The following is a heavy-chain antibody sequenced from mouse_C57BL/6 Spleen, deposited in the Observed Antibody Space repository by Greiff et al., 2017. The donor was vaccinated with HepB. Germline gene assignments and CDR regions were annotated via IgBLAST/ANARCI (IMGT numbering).Heavy chain of an antibody. CDR3: ARSVWDFDV. CDR1: GYSITSGYY. Sequence: EVQLQESGPGLVKPSQSLSLTCSVTGYSITSGYYWNWIRQLPGNKLEWMGYISYDGSNNYNPSLKNRISITRDTSKNQLFLKLNSVTTEDTATYCCARSVWDFDVWGTGTTVTVSS. J-gene: IGHJ1*03. V-gene: IGHV3-6*01. CDR2: ISYDGSN.